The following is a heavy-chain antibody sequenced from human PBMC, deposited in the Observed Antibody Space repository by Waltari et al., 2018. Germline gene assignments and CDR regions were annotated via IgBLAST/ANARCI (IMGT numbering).Heavy chain of an antibody. J-gene: IGHJ4*02. CDR2: ISGSGFNT. CDR3: AKGRYENVYYFDY. Sequence: EVQLLESGGGLVQPGGSLRVSCAASGFTFSSYAISWVSQAPGKVLEWVSAISGSGFNTYYAASLKGRFTISRDTSKNTLYLQMNSLRAEDTAVYYCAKGRYENVYYFDYWGQGTLVTVSS. D-gene: IGHD1-20*01. V-gene: IGHV3-23*01. CDR1: GFTFSSYA.